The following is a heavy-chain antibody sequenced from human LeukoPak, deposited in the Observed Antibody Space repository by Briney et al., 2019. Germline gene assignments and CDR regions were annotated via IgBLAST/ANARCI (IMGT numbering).Heavy chain of an antibody. CDR1: GGSISSYY. Sequence: PSETLSLTCTVSGGSISSYYWSWIRQPPGKGLEWIGYIYYSGSTSCNPSLKSRVTISVDTSKNQFSLKLSSVTAADTAVYYCARGIYSSGWYAWFDPWGQGTLVTVSS. D-gene: IGHD6-19*01. V-gene: IGHV4-59*08. CDR2: IYYSGST. CDR3: ARGIYSSGWYAWFDP. J-gene: IGHJ5*02.